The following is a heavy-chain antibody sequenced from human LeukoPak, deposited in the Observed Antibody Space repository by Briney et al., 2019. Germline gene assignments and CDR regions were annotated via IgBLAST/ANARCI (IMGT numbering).Heavy chain of an antibody. D-gene: IGHD3-16*01. Sequence: SETLSLTCTVSGGSISSYYWSWIRQPPGKGLEWIGNIYYSGSTNYNPSLKSRVTISVDTSKNQFSLKLSSVTAADTAVYYCARLNIEGGFDYWGQGTLVTVSS. CDR3: ARLNIEGGFDY. V-gene: IGHV4-59*08. CDR1: GGSISSYY. CDR2: IYYSGST. J-gene: IGHJ4*02.